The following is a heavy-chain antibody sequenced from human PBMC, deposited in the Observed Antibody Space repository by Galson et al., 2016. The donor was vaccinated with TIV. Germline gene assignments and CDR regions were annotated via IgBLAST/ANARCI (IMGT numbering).Heavy chain of an antibody. CDR3: AKYVITIPVAGFDY. D-gene: IGHD6-13*01. J-gene: IGHJ4*02. CDR1: GFAFSTYA. Sequence: SLRLSCAASGFAFSTYAMNWVRQPPGKGLEWVSTIGPGNDVHYADSVNGRFTISRDNSKSTLFLQMNSLRAEDTAVYYCAKYVITIPVAGFDYRGQGALVTVSS. CDR2: IGPGNDV. V-gene: IGHV3-23*01.